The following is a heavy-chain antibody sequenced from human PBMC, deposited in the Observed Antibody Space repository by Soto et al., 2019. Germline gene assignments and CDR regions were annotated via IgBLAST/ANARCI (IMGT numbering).Heavy chain of an antibody. J-gene: IGHJ5*01. CDR2: KYYTGTS. CDR1: GDSISNSTYC. D-gene: IGHD6-25*01. V-gene: IGHV4-39*01. Sequence: QLQLQESGPGLVKPSETLSLTCSVSGDSISNSTYCWGWIRQPPGKGLEWIGSKYYTGTSHYNPSLNSRVTISVDTSNNQFSLKVTSVTAADTAFYYCARHRDPGYSSGWFNSWGQGTLVIVSS. CDR3: ARHRDPGYSSGWFNS.